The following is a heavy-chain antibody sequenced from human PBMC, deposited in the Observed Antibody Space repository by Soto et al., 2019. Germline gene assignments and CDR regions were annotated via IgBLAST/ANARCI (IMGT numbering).Heavy chain of an antibody. Sequence: SETLSLTCAVYGGSFSGYYWSWIRQPPGKGLEWIGEINHSGSTNYNPSLKSRVTISVDTSKNQFSLKLSSVTAADTAVYYCARGEDGDYVGAIGYWGQGTLVTVSS. CDR1: GGSFSGYY. D-gene: IGHD4-17*01. CDR2: INHSGST. CDR3: ARGEDGDYVGAIGY. J-gene: IGHJ4*02. V-gene: IGHV4-34*01.